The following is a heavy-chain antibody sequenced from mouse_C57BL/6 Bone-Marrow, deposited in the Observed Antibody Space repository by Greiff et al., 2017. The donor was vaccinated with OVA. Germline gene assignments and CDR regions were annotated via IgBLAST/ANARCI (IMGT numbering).Heavy chain of an antibody. V-gene: IGHV3-6*01. CDR2: ISYDGSN. D-gene: IGHD3-3*01. J-gene: IGHJ4*01. CDR1: GYSITSGYY. Sequence: EVKLVESGPGLVKPSQSLSLTCSVTGYSITSGYYWNWIRQFPGNKLEWMGYISYDGSNNYNPSLKNRISITRDTSKNQFFLKLNSVTTEDTATYYCARRAMDYWGQGTSVTVSS. CDR3: ARRAMDY.